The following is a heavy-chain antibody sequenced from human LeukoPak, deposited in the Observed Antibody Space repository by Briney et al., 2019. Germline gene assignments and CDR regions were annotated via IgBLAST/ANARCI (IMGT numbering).Heavy chain of an antibody. J-gene: IGHJ4*02. Sequence: GGSLRLSCAASGFTFSSYSMNWVRQAPGKGLEWVSSISSSSSYIYYADSVKGRFTISRDNSKNTLYLQMNSLRAEDTAVYYCAKSSPPPLRYWGQGTLVTVSS. V-gene: IGHV3-21*04. CDR1: GFTFSSYS. CDR3: AKSSPPPLRY. CDR2: ISSSSSYI.